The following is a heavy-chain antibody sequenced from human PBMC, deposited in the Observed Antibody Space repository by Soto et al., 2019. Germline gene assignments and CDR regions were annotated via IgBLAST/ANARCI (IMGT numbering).Heavy chain of an antibody. Sequence: GSLRLSCAASGFTFSSYAMHWVRQAPGKGLEWVAVISYDGSNKYYADSVKGRFTISRDNSKNTLYLQMNSLRAEDTAVYYCARGGSYYFSWFDPWGQGTLVTVSS. CDR1: GFTFSSYA. D-gene: IGHD1-26*01. CDR3: ARGGSYYFSWFDP. CDR2: ISYDGSNK. J-gene: IGHJ5*02. V-gene: IGHV3-30-3*01.